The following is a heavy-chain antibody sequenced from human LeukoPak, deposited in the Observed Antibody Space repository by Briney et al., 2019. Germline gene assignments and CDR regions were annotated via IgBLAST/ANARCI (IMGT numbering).Heavy chain of an antibody. Sequence: PGGSLRLSCAASGFTFSSYATHWVRQAPGKGLEWVAVISSDGSNKYYADSVKGRFTISRDNSKNTLYLQMNSLRGEDTAVYYCAKDGDTMSGTYYYDMDVWGKGTTVTIS. V-gene: IGHV3-30*04. CDR2: ISSDGSNK. J-gene: IGHJ6*03. CDR3: AKDGDTMSGTYYYDMDV. CDR1: GFTFSSYA. D-gene: IGHD1-26*01.